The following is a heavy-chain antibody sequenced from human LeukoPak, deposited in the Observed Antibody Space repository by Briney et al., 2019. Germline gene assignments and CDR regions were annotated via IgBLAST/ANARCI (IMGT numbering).Heavy chain of an antibody. D-gene: IGHD3-22*01. CDR1: GFTFSAHN. CDR3: VRDSYDSSGQYYFDL. J-gene: IGHJ4*02. Sequence: GGSLRLSCAASGFTFSAHNMNWVRQAPGEGLEWLSFIRGSGTTIYYADSVKGRFTISRDNTNNSLFLHMNDLRAEDTAVYYCVRDSYDSSGQYYFDLWGQGTMVTVPS. CDR2: IRGSGTTI. V-gene: IGHV3-48*04.